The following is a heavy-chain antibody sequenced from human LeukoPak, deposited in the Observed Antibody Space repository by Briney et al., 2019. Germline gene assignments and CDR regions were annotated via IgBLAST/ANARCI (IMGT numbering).Heavy chain of an antibody. Sequence: GGSLRLSCAASGFTFSSFAMHWVRQAPGKGLEYVSAVSRDGGSTYYANSVKGRFTISRDNSKNTLYLQMGSLRAEDMAVYYCARDRAASGSYYFWGQGTLVTVSS. V-gene: IGHV3-64*01. D-gene: IGHD1-26*01. CDR3: ARDRAASGSYYF. CDR1: GFTFSSFA. CDR2: VSRDGGST. J-gene: IGHJ4*02.